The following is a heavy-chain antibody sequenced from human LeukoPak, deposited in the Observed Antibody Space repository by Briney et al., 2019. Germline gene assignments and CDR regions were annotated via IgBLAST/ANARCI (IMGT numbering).Heavy chain of an antibody. CDR2: ISSSSSYI. J-gene: IGHJ4*02. CDR3: ARDLDYGGYYLDY. Sequence: GGSLRLSCAASGFTFSSYSMNWVRQAPGKGLEWVSSISSSSSYIYYADSVKGRFTISRDNAKNSLYLQMNSLRAEDTAVYYCARDLDYGGYYLDYWGQGTLVTVSS. V-gene: IGHV3-21*01. D-gene: IGHD4-17*01. CDR1: GFTFSSYS.